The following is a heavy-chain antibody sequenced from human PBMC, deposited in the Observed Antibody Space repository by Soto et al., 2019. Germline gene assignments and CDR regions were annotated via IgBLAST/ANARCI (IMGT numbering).Heavy chain of an antibody. CDR1: GYTFTTHG. J-gene: IGHJ5*02. CDR3: ARDLGYCRSGTCYREWFDP. V-gene: IGHV1-18*01. CDR2: VSGDNGHT. D-gene: IGHD2-15*01. Sequence: QVQLVQSGAEVKKPGASVKVSCKASGYTFTTHGISWVRQAPGQGLEWMGWVSGDNGHTNYAQSRQGRVPMTTDTSTNTAYMGRRSLRSDDTAVYYCARDLGYCRSGTCYREWFDPWGQGTLVTVSS.